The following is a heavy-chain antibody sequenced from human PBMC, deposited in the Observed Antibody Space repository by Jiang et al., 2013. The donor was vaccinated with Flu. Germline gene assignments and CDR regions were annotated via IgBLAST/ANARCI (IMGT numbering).Heavy chain of an antibody. V-gene: IGHV3-30*18. CDR3: AKDRSGRRGYSYGAFDN. D-gene: IGHD5-18*01. CDR1: QFTFGDYG. Sequence: RLSCAGSQFTFGDYGMHWIRQAPGKGLEWVALVSYDESHKYYADSVKGRFTISRDNSKDTLFLQMNSLGVEDTAVYHCAKDRSGRRGYSYGAFDNWGQGTLVTVSS. CDR2: VSYDESHK. J-gene: IGHJ4*02.